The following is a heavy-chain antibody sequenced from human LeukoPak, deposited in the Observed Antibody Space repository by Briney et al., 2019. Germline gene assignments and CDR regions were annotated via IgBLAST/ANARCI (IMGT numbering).Heavy chain of an antibody. Sequence: SETLSLTCTVSGGSISSSSYYWGWIRQPPGKGLEWIGSIYYSGSTYYNPSLKSRVTISVDTSENQFSLKLSSVTAADTAVYYCARVYYSNSYDYWYFDLWGRGTLVTVSS. J-gene: IGHJ2*01. CDR1: GGSISSSSYY. CDR3: ARVYYSNSYDYWYFDL. V-gene: IGHV4-39*07. CDR2: IYYSGST. D-gene: IGHD6-13*01.